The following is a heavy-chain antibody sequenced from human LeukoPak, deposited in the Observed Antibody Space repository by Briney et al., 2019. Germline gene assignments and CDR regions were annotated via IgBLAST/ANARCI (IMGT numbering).Heavy chain of an antibody. CDR3: ARAAITFGGVIARDY. J-gene: IGHJ4*02. D-gene: IGHD3-16*02. CDR2: ISAYNGNT. Sequence: ASVTVSCKASGYTFTSYGISWVRQAPGQGLEWMGWISAYNGNTNYAQKLQGRVTMTTDTSTSTAYMELRSLRSDDTAVYYCARAAITFGGVIARDYWGQGTLVTVSS. CDR1: GYTFTSYG. V-gene: IGHV1-18*01.